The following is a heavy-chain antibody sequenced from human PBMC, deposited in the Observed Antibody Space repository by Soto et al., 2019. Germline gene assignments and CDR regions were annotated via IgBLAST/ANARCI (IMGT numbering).Heavy chain of an antibody. J-gene: IGHJ5*02. CDR2: ISSSGTYI. V-gene: IGHV3-21*04. CDR1: GFPFGIYT. Sequence: GGSLRLSCETSGFPFGIYTMNWVRQAPGKGLEWVSSISSSGTYIDYADSVEGRFAISRDDAKNQFSLKLSSVTAADTAVYYCAREVSDILTVDPWGQGTLVTVSS. CDR3: AREVSDILTVDP. D-gene: IGHD3-9*01.